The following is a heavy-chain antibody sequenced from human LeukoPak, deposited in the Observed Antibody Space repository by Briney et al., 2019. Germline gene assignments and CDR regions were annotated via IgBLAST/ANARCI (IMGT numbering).Heavy chain of an antibody. J-gene: IGHJ4*02. CDR2: IPYDGNNK. Sequence: GSLRLSCAASGFTFSSYGMHWVRQAPGKGLEWVAFIPYDGNNKYYADSVKGRFTISRDNSKNTLYLQMNSLRSEDTAVYYCARGARDLRFWGTGGYWGQGILVTVSS. CDR1: GFTFSSYG. CDR3: ARGARDLRFWGTGGY. D-gene: IGHD3-3*01. V-gene: IGHV3-30*02.